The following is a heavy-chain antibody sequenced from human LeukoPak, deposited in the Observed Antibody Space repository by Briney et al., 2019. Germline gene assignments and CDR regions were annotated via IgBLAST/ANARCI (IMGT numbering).Heavy chain of an antibody. CDR3: ARAIFSSGWYLVDY. CDR2: ISTSISYI. CDR1: GFTFSSYS. D-gene: IGHD6-19*01. V-gene: IGHV3-21*01. Sequence: GGSLRLSCAASGFTFSSYSMNWVRQAPGKGLEWVSSISTSISYIYYADSVKGRFTISRDNAKNSLYLQMNSLRAGDTAVYYCARAIFSSGWYLVDYWGQGTLVTVSS. J-gene: IGHJ4*02.